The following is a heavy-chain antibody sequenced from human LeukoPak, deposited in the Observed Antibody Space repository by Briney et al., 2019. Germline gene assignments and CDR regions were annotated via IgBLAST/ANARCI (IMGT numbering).Heavy chain of an antibody. CDR1: GGSISSSSYY. V-gene: IGHV4-39*01. D-gene: IGHD3-3*01. CDR3: ARRILGYDFWSGYYGPKASFFDY. CDR2: VYYSGST. J-gene: IGHJ4*02. Sequence: PSETLSLTCTVSGGSISSSSYYWGWIRQPPGKGLEWIGSVYYSGSTYYNPSLKSRVTISVDTSKNQFSLKLSSVTAADTAVYYCARRILGYDFWSGYYGPKASFFDYWGQGTLVTVSS.